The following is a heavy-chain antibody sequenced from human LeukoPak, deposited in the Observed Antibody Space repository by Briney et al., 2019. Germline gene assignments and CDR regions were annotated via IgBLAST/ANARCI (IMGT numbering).Heavy chain of an antibody. CDR3: ARQGEDSSGWYFMNFDY. CDR2: IYYSGST. V-gene: IGHV4-59*08. CDR1: GGSISGYY. J-gene: IGHJ4*02. Sequence: PSETLSLTCTVSGGSISGYYWTWIRLPPGRALEWIGYIYYSGSTNYNPSLKSRVTISVDTSKNQFSLKLSSVTAADTAVYYCARQGEDSSGWYFMNFDYWGQGTLVTVSS. D-gene: IGHD6-19*01.